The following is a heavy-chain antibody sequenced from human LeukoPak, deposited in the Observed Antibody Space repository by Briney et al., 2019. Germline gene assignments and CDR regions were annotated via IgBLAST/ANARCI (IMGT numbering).Heavy chain of an antibody. V-gene: IGHV5-51*01. J-gene: IGHJ5*02. CDR3: ARLAPDYADYWFDP. CDR2: IYPLDSIT. CDR1: GYDFSTKW. D-gene: IGHD4-17*01. Sequence: GESLKISCQTSGYDFSTKWIGWVRQMPGKGLEWMGIIYPLDSITRYSPSFQGHVSISAETSISTAYLQWTSLKPSDTAIYYCARLAPDYADYWFDPWGQGTLVTVSS.